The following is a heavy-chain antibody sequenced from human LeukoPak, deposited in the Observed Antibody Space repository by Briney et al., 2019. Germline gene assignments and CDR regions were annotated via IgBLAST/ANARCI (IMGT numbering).Heavy chain of an antibody. V-gene: IGHV1-18*01. J-gene: IGHJ4*02. CDR3: ARSLYSYGQEDY. CDR2: ISAYNGNT. Sequence: ASVKVSRKASGYTFTSYGISWVRQAPGQGLEWMGWISAYNGNTNYAQKLQGRVTMTTDTSTSTAYMELRSLRSDDTAVYYCARSLYSYGQEDYWGQGTLVTVSS. CDR1: GYTFTSYG. D-gene: IGHD5-18*01.